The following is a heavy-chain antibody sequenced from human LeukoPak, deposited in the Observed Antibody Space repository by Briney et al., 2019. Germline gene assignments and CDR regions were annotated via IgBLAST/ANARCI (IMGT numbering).Heavy chain of an antibody. J-gene: IGHJ5*02. CDR2: FDPEDGET. CDR3: ATEPPLGVAANWFDP. D-gene: IGHD6-19*01. Sequence: ASVKVSCKVSGYTLTEFSMHWVRQAPGKGLEWMGGFDPEDGETIYSQKFQGRVTMTADTSTDTAYMELSSLRSEDTAVYYCATEPPLGVAANWFDPWGQGTLVTVSS. CDR1: GYTLTEFS. V-gene: IGHV1-24*01.